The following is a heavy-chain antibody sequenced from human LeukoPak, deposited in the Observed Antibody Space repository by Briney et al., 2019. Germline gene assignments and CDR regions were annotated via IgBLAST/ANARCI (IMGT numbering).Heavy chain of an antibody. V-gene: IGHV3-64*01. Sequence: PGGSLRLSCAASGFSSNNYAMNWVRQAPGEGLEYVSAISSNGVSTYYANSVKGRFSISRDNSKNTLYLQMGSLRTEDMAVYYCARSEATGLPVDSWGQGTLVTVSS. CDR2: ISSNGVST. D-gene: IGHD4-11*01. J-gene: IGHJ4*02. CDR3: ARSEATGLPVDS. CDR1: GFSSNNYA.